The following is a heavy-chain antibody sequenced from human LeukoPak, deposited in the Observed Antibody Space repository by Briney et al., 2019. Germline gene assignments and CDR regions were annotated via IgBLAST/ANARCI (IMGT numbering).Heavy chain of an antibody. V-gene: IGHV4-30-2*01. CDR1: GGSISRGGYS. CDR2: IYDSGST. D-gene: IGHD6-13*01. Sequence: SETLSPTCAVSGGSISRGGYSWSWIRQPPGKGLEWIGYIYDSGSTYYNPSLKSRVTISVDRSKDQFSLKLSSVTAADTAVYYCAREYSSSCWFDPWGQGTLVTVSS. CDR3: AREYSSSCWFDP. J-gene: IGHJ5*02.